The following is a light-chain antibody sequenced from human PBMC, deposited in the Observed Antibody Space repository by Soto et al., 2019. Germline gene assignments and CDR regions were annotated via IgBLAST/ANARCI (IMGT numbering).Light chain of an antibody. CDR3: SAWDASLDGYV. J-gene: IGLJ1*01. CDR2: SNY. V-gene: IGLV1-44*01. CDR1: SSNIGSKT. Sequence: QSVLTQPTSASGTPGQRVTISCSGSSSNIGSKTVNWYQQLPGTAPKLLIYSNYQRPSGVPDRFSGSKSGTSASLAISGLQSEDEADYYCSAWDASLDGYVFGTGTRSPS.